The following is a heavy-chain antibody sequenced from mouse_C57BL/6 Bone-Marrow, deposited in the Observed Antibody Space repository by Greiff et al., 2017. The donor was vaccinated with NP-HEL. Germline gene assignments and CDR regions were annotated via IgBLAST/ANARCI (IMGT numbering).Heavy chain of an antibody. V-gene: IGHV1-55*01. CDR2: IYPGSGST. CDR1: GYTFTSYW. J-gene: IGHJ3*01. CDR3: SSKQLRLPRPSFAY. D-gene: IGHD3-2*02. Sequence: VQLQQSGAELVKPGASVKMSCKASGYTFTSYWITWVKQRPGQGLEWIGDIYPGSGSTNYNEKFKSKATLTVDTSSSTAYMQLSSLTSEDSEVYYYSSKQLRLPRPSFAYWGQGTLVTVSA.